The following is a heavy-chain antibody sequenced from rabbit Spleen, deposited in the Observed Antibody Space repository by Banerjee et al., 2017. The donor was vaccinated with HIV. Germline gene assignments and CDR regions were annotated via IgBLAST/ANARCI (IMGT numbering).Heavy chain of an antibody. V-gene: IGHV1S7*01. CDR3: VREVAARFNL. CDR2: IDPVFGIA. D-gene: IGHD4-1*01. Sequence: QLKETGGGLVQPGGSLTLSCKASGFAFTTYYMSWVRQAPGKGLEWIGSIDPVFGIANYANWVNGRFTISRDNAQNTVYLQLNSLTAADTATYFCVREVAARFNLWGQGTLVTVS. J-gene: IGHJ4*01. CDR1: GFAFTTYY.